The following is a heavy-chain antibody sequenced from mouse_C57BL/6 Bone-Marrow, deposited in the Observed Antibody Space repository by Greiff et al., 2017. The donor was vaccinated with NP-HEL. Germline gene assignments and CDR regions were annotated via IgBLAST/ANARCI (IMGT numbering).Heavy chain of an antibody. J-gene: IGHJ4*01. CDR1: EYEFPSHD. V-gene: IGHV5-2*01. Sequence: EVHLVESGGGLVQPGESLKLSCESNEYEFPSHDMSWVRKTPEKRLELVAAINSDGGSTYYPDTMERRFIISRDNTKKTLYLQMSSLRSEDTALYYCANYGYDGYYYAMDYWGQGTSVTVSS. D-gene: IGHD2-2*01. CDR3: ANYGYDGYYYAMDY. CDR2: INSDGGST.